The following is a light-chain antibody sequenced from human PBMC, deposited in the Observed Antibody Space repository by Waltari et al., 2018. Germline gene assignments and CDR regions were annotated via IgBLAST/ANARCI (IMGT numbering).Light chain of an antibody. CDR2: GNT. CDR3: QSYDSNVGGSV. V-gene: IGLV1-40*01. CDR1: GSNVGAGYD. J-gene: IGLJ1*01. Sequence: QSVLTQPPSVSGAPGQRVIISCAGSGSNVGAGYDLQCYQQLPGRAPTLLINGNTIRPSGVPDRFSGSKSGASASLAITGLQAEDEADYYCQSYDSNVGGSVFGAGTKV.